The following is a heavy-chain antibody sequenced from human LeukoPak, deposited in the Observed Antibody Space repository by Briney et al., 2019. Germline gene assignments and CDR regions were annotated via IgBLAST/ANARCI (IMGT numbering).Heavy chain of an antibody. V-gene: IGHV4-61*02. CDR3: ARSPLEYDFWSGRHYYFDY. CDR2: IYTSGCT. J-gene: IGHJ4*02. Sequence: SQTLSLTCTVSGGSISSGNYFWSWIRQPAGKGLEWIGRIYTSGCTNYNPSLKSRVTISVDTSKNQFSLKLSSVTAADTAVYYCARSPLEYDFWSGRHYYFDYWGQGTLVTVSS. D-gene: IGHD3-3*01. CDR1: GGSISSGNYF.